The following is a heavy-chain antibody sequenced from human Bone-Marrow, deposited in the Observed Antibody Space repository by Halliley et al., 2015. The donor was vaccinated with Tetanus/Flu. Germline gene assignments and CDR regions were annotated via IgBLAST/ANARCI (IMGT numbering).Heavy chain of an antibody. CDR3: ARDCAIQGGSGGDGEEYFFDL. CDR1: GFTFRNYE. CDR2: ISNSGGVT. Sequence: SLRLSCVGSGFTFRNYEMSWVRQAPGKGLEWVSYISNSGGVTFYAKSVKGRFTISRDNAKNSLSLQMKNLRPEDTAVYSCARDCAIQGGSGGDGEEYFFDLWGQGTLVTVSS. D-gene: IGHD2-21*02. V-gene: IGHV3-48*03. J-gene: IGHJ4*02.